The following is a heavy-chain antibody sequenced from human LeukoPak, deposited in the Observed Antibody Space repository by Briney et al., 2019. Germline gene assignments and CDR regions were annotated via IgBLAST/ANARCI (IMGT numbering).Heavy chain of an antibody. V-gene: IGHV4-34*01. CDR3: ARAFARGSYYYYGMDV. J-gene: IGHJ6*04. D-gene: IGHD2/OR15-2a*01. Sequence: SETLSLTCAVYGGSFSGYYWSWIRQPPGKGLEWIGEINHSGSTNYNPSLKSRVTISVDTSKTQFSLKLRSVTAADTAVYYCARAFARGSYYYYGMDVWGKGTTVTVSS. CDR1: GGSFSGYY. CDR2: INHSGST.